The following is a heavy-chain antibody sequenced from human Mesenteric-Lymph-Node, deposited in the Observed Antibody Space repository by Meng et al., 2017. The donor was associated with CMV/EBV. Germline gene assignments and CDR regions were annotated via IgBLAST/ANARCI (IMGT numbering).Heavy chain of an antibody. Sequence: GESLKISCAASGFTFSTYAMSWVRQAPGKGLEWVSGISGSGGSTYYADSVKGRFTISRDNSKNTLYLQMNSLRAEDTAVYYCARAHYDFWSGPHLPWYYGMDVWGQGTTVTVSS. D-gene: IGHD3-3*01. V-gene: IGHV3-23*01. CDR2: ISGSGGST. CDR1: GFTFSTYA. J-gene: IGHJ6*02. CDR3: ARAHYDFWSGPHLPWYYGMDV.